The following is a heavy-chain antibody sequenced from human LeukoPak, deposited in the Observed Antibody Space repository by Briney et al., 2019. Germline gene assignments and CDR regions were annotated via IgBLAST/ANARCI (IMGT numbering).Heavy chain of an antibody. CDR1: GFTFSSYG. CDR2: ISYDGSNK. CDR3: ARERINCRGDCYDY. V-gene: IGHV3-30*03. Sequence: GGSLRLSCAASGFTFSSYGMHWVRQAPGKGLEWVAVISYDGSNKYYADSVKGRFTISRDNSKNTLYLQMNSLRAEDTAVYYCARERINCRGDCYDYWGQGTLVTVSS. D-gene: IGHD2-15*01. J-gene: IGHJ4*02.